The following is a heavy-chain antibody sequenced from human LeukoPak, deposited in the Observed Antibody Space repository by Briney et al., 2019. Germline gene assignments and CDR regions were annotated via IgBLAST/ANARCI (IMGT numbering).Heavy chain of an antibody. V-gene: IGHV3-48*04. CDR1: GLTFSSYT. CDR3: AREGLQQLDY. D-gene: IGHD6-13*01. Sequence: GGSLRLSCAASGLTFSSYTMNWVRQAPGKGLEWVSYISSSSSTIYYADSVKGRFTISRDNAKNSLYLQMNSLRAEDTAVYYCAREGLQQLDYWGQGTLVTVSS. J-gene: IGHJ4*02. CDR2: ISSSSSTI.